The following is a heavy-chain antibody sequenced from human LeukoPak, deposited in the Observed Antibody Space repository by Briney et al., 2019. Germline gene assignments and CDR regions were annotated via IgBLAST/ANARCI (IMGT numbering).Heavy chain of an antibody. CDR3: ARDECSSTSCYPTNWFDP. V-gene: IGHV1-2*02. J-gene: IGHJ5*02. CDR2: INPNSGGT. D-gene: IGHD2-2*01. Sequence: ASVKVSCKASGYTFTGYYMHWVRQAPGQGLEWMGWINPNSGGTNYARKFQGRVTMTRDTSISTAYMELSRLRSDDTAVYYCARDECSSTSCYPTNWFDPWGQGTLVTVSS. CDR1: GYTFTGYY.